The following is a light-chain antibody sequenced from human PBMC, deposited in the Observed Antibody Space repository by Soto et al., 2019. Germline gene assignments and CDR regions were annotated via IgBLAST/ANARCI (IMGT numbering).Light chain of an antibody. CDR2: DVT. V-gene: IGLV2-14*01. J-gene: IGLJ1*01. CDR1: NSDVGGYNF. Sequence: QSALTQPAFVSGSPGQSITISCTGTNSDVGGYNFVSWYQQHPGKVPKLMIYDVTNRPSGVSNRFSGSKSVNTASLTISGLQAEDEADYYCRAYTSSSTLVFGTGTELTVL. CDR3: RAYTSSSTLV.